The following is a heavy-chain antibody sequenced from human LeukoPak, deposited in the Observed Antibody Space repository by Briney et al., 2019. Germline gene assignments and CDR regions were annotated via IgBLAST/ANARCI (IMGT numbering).Heavy chain of an antibody. Sequence: SETLSLTCTVSGGSISTYYWSWFRQPPGKGLEWIAYIYYSGTTNYNPSLKSRVTISVDTSKNQFSLKLTSVTAADTAVYYCARHKDRSYGSGVDWFDPWGRGSLVTVSS. D-gene: IGHD3-10*01. CDR1: GGSISTYY. J-gene: IGHJ5*02. V-gene: IGHV4-59*08. CDR3: ARHKDRSYGSGVDWFDP. CDR2: IYYSGTT.